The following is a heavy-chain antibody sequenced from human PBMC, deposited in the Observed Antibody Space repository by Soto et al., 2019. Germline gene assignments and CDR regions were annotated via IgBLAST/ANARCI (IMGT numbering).Heavy chain of an antibody. CDR2: IYYSGST. V-gene: IGHV4-59*01. Sequence: SETLSLTCTVSGDSISDNYWSWIRQPLGKGLEWIGYIYYSGSTNYNPSLNGRVSMSVHTSKNQFSLTLTSVTAADTAFYYCARIYPPFMLAWFDLCSQGTLVIVSA. CDR1: GDSISDNY. CDR3: ARIYPPFMLAWFDL. D-gene: IGHD2-2*02. J-gene: IGHJ5*02.